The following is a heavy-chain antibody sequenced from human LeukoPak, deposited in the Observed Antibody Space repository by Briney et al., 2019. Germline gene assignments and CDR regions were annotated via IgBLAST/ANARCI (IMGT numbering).Heavy chain of an antibody. V-gene: IGHV4-30-4*01. D-gene: IGHD3-16*01. CDR1: GGSISSGDYH. Sequence: SETPSLTCTISGGSISSGDYHWSWIRQPPGKGLEWIGHIYYSGSTYYNPSLKSRVTISVDTSKNQFSLKLSSVTAADTAVYYCARFGSLREPIHDYWGQGTLVTVSS. J-gene: IGHJ4*02. CDR3: ARFGSLREPIHDY. CDR2: IYYSGST.